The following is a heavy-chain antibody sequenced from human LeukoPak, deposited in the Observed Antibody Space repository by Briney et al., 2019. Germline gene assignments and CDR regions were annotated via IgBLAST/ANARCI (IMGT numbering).Heavy chain of an antibody. V-gene: IGHV3-30*02. Sequence: PGGSLRLSCAASGFTFSTYGMHWVRQAPGKGLEWVAFIRYDGSNKYYADSVKGRFTISRDNSKNTLYLQTNSLRAEDTAVYYCAKDRTDYFDYWGQGTLVTVSS. CDR2: IRYDGSNK. D-gene: IGHD3/OR15-3a*01. CDR1: GFTFSTYG. J-gene: IGHJ4*02. CDR3: AKDRTDYFDY.